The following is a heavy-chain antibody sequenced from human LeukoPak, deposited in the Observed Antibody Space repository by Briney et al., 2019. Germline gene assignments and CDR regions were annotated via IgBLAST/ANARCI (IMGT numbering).Heavy chain of an antibody. D-gene: IGHD3-22*01. Sequence: SETLSLTCTVSGGSISSGNYYWSWIRQPPGKGLECIGYIYYSGSTYYNPSLKRRVTISVDTSKNQFSLKLSSVTAADTAVYYCARARSYYDSSGYPFFDYWGQGTLVTVSS. J-gene: IGHJ4*02. CDR2: IYYSGST. CDR1: GGSISSGNYY. V-gene: IGHV4-30-4*08. CDR3: ARARSYYDSSGYPFFDY.